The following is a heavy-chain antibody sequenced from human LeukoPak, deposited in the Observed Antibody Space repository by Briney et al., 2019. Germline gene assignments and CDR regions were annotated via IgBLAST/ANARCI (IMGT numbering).Heavy chain of an antibody. CDR2: ISGSGGST. CDR3: AKDETRWSGYSNWFDP. CDR1: GFTFSSYA. J-gene: IGHJ5*02. V-gene: IGHV3-23*01. Sequence: GGSLRLSRAASGFTFSSYAMSWVRQAPGKGLEWVSAISGSGGSTYYADSVKGRFTISRDNSKNTLYLQMNSLRAEDTAVYYCAKDETRWSGYSNWFDPWGQGTLVTVSS. D-gene: IGHD3-3*01.